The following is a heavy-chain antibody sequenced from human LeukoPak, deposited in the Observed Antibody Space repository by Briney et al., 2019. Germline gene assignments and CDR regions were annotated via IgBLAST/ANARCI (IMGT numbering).Heavy chain of an antibody. CDR1: GFTFSNYW. Sequence: GGSLRLSCAASGFTFSNYWMHWVRQAPGGGLMWVSRLNTDGSSTYYADSVKGRFTISRDNAKNTLHLQMNSLRAEDTAVYYCARDLYGPGYGGQGTLVTVSS. CDR2: LNTDGSST. CDR3: ARDLYGPGY. D-gene: IGHD3-10*01. J-gene: IGHJ4*02. V-gene: IGHV3-74*01.